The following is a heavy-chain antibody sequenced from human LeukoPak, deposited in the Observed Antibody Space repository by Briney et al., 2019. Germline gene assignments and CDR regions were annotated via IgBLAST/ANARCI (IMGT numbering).Heavy chain of an antibody. CDR3: GRDILGYGMDV. CDR2: IYYSGST. J-gene: IGHJ6*04. CDR1: GGSISSYY. V-gene: IGHV4-59*01. Sequence: SETLSLTCTVSGGSISSYYWSWIRQPPGKGLEWIGYIYYSGSTNYNPSLKSRVTISVDTSKNQFSLKLSSVTAADTAVYYCGRDILGYGMDVWGKGTPVTVSS.